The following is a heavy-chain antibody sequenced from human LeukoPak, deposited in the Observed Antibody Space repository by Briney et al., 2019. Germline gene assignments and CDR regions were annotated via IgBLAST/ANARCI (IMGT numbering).Heavy chain of an antibody. J-gene: IGHJ4*02. V-gene: IGHV3-74*01. Sequence: GGSLRLSCGASGFXFSSHWMHWVRQAPGKGLVWVTRISSDGRSTSYADSVKGRFTISRDNAKNTLYLQMSSLRAEDTAMYYCARISLSGWVNDHWGQGTLVTVSS. CDR2: ISSDGRST. D-gene: IGHD6-19*01. CDR3: ARISLSGWVNDH. CDR1: GFXFSSHW.